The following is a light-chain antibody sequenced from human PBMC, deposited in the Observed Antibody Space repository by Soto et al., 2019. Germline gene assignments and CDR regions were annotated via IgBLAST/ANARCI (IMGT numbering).Light chain of an antibody. CDR3: QEYTTYSRT. CDR2: DAS. Sequence: DIHMTQSPSTLSASVGHIVTITCRASQSISSWLAWYQQKPGKAPKVLIYDASTWESEDPSRFSGGGTGTEFTLPITSLQPDDFATYYCQEYTTYSRTFGQGTKVAVK. J-gene: IGKJ1*01. CDR1: QSISSW. V-gene: IGKV1-5*01.